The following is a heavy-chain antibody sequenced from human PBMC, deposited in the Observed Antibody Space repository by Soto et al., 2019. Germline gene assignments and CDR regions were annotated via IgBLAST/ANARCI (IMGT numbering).Heavy chain of an antibody. CDR2: INVYNGDR. V-gene: IGHV1-18*01. CDR3: ARLQLGGDRMLNWFDP. D-gene: IGHD2-21*02. J-gene: IGHJ5*02. Sequence: ASVKVSCKAQGYIFTKYGIGWVRQAPGHGLEWMGLINVYNGDRKVAQKFQDRVSMTTDTATDTAYMELKSLRSGDTAVYYCARLQLGGDRMLNWFDPWGQGTLVTVSS. CDR1: GYIFTKYG.